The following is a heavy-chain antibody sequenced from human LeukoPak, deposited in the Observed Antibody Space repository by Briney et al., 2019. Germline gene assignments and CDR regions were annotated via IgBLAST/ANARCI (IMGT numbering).Heavy chain of an antibody. CDR3: ARETYYYDSSGYYRLAGWFDP. CDR2: INPNSGGT. J-gene: IGHJ5*02. D-gene: IGHD3-22*01. V-gene: IGHV1-2*02. CDR1: GCTFTGYY. Sequence: SVKVSCKASGCTFTGYYMHWVRQAPGQGLEWIGWINPNSGGTNYAQKFQGRVTMTRDTSISTAYMELSRLRSDDTAVYYWARETYYYDSSGYYRLAGWFDPWGQGTLVTVSS.